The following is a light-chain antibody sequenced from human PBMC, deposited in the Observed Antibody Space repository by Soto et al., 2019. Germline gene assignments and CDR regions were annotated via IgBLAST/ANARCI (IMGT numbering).Light chain of an antibody. J-gene: IGKJ1*01. CDR2: GAS. CDR1: QSVGSY. Sequence: VLTQSPATLSLSPGERATLSCRASQSVGSYLAWYQQKPGQAPRLLIYGASTRATGIPARFSGSGSGTDFTLTISSLQSEDFAVYYCQQYDNWPSWAFGQGTKVDIK. V-gene: IGKV3-15*01. CDR3: QQYDNWPSWA.